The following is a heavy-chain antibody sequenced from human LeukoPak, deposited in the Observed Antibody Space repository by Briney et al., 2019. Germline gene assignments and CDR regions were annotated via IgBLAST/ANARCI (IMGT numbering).Heavy chain of an antibody. Sequence: SVKVSCKASGGTLSSYAISWVRQAPGQGLEWMGRIIPIFGTANYAQKFQGRVTITTDESTSTAYMELSSLRSEDTAVYYCAREVVGAVAGARYYYYYYMDVWGKGTTVTVSS. V-gene: IGHV1-69*05. J-gene: IGHJ6*03. CDR1: GGTLSSYA. D-gene: IGHD6-19*01. CDR3: AREVVGAVAGARYYYYYYMDV. CDR2: IIPIFGTA.